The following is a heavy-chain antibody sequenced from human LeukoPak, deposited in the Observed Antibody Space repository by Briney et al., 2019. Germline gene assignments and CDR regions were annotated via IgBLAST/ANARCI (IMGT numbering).Heavy chain of an antibody. CDR2: TYYRSKWYN. CDR1: GDSVSSNSAA. J-gene: IGHJ4*02. Sequence: PSQTLSLTCAISGDSVSSNSAAWNWIRQSPSRGLEWLGRTYYRSKWYNDYAVSVKSRITINPDTSKNQFFLQLNSVNPEDTAVYYCVSQSGYSSSSLDYWGQGTLVTVSS. V-gene: IGHV6-1*01. CDR3: VSQSGYSSSSLDY. D-gene: IGHD6-6*01.